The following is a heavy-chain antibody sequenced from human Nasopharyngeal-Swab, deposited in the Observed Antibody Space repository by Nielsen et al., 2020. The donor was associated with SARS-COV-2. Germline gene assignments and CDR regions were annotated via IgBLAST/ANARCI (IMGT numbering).Heavy chain of an antibody. CDR3: ARHGVAEDY. D-gene: IGHD3-3*01. V-gene: IGHV1-18*01. Sequence: ASVKVSCKASGYIFTSYDISWVRQARGQGLEWMGWIGAYNGNTNYAQKLQDRVTMTTDKSTSTVYMEQRSLRSDDTAVYYCARHGVAEDYWGQGTLVTVSS. CDR1: GYIFTSYD. J-gene: IGHJ4*02. CDR2: IGAYNGNT.